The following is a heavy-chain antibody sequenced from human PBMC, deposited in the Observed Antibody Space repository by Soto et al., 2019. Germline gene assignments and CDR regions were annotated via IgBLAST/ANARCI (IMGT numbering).Heavy chain of an antibody. CDR3: AAGFFGYCISTSCYEVGLDAFDI. CDR1: GFTFTSSA. V-gene: IGHV1-58*01. CDR2: IVVGSGNT. J-gene: IGHJ3*02. D-gene: IGHD2-2*03. Sequence: SVKVSCKASGFTFTSSAVQWVRQARGQRLEWIGWIVVGSGNTNYAQKFQERVTITRDMSTSTAYMELSSLRSEDTAVYYCAAGFFGYCISTSCYEVGLDAFDIWGQGTMVTVSS.